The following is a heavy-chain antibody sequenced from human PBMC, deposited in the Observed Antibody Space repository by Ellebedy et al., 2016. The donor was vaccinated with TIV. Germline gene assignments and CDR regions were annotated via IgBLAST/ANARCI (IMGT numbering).Heavy chain of an antibody. V-gene: IGHV4-31*03. CDR3: ARESVGLNGFDP. D-gene: IGHD2-15*01. Sequence: MPSETLSLTCTVSGGSISNGGYYWTWIRQHPGKGLEWIGYIYYSENTYYNPSLKSRVTISVDTSKNQFSLKLSSVTAADTAVYYCARESVGLNGFDPWGQGTPVTVSS. CDR1: GGSISNGGYY. CDR2: IYYSENT. J-gene: IGHJ5*02.